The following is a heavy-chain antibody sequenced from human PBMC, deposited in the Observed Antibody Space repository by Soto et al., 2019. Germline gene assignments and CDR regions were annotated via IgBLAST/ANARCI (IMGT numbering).Heavy chain of an antibody. CDR1: GFSLDEYG. J-gene: IGHJ5*01. V-gene: IGHV3-20*04. Sequence: EVQLVESGGGVVRPGGSLRLACVVSGFSLDEYGMSWVRQAPGKGPEWVSGMHRNGNSTGYADSVKGRFTISRDDAKNSLYLQMNSLRAEDTAFDYCARDHRWGYEYGDYGDSWGHGTLVTVSS. CDR3: ARDHRWGYEYGDYGDS. D-gene: IGHD4-17*01. CDR2: MHRNGNST.